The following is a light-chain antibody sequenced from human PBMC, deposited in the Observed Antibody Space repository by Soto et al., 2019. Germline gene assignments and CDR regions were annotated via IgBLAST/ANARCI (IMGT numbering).Light chain of an antibody. CDR1: QSVSSSY. CDR3: T. CDR2: GAS. V-gene: IGKV3-20*01. J-gene: IGKJ3*01. Sequence: EIVLTQSPGTLSLSPGERATLSCRASQSVSSSYLAWYQQKPGQAPRLLIYGASSRATGIPDRFSGSGSGTDFTLTISRLEPEDIAVSNITFGPGTKVDIK.